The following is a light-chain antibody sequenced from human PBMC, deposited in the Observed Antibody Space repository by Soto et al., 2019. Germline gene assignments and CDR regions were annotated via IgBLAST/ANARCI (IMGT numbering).Light chain of an antibody. CDR3: QQYSNWPWT. Sequence: EIVMTQSPATLSVSPGEKATLSCRASQSVTSYLAWYQQTPGQAPRLLIQGASARATDVPARFSGSGSGTEFTHTISSLQSEDFAVYYCQQYSNWPWTFGQGTKVEI. V-gene: IGKV3-15*01. CDR2: GAS. J-gene: IGKJ1*01. CDR1: QSVTSY.